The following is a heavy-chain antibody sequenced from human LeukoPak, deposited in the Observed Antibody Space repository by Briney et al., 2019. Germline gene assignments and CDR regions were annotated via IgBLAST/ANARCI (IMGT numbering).Heavy chain of an antibody. Sequence: ASVKVSCKASGYTFTGYYMHWVRQAPGQGLEWMGWISAYNGNTNYAQKLQGRVTMTTDTSTSTAYMELRSLRPDDTAVYYCARRDIVVDYFDYWGQGTLVTGSS. CDR1: GYTFTGYY. CDR3: ARRDIVVDYFDY. CDR2: ISAYNGNT. V-gene: IGHV1-18*04. J-gene: IGHJ4*02. D-gene: IGHD2-2*01.